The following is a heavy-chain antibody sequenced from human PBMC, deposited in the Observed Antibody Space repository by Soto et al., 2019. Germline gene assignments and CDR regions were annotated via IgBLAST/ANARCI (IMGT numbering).Heavy chain of an antibody. CDR2: INPNSGDT. J-gene: IGHJ4*02. D-gene: IGHD2-21*02. V-gene: IGHV1-2*02. CDR1: GYTFTSYY. CDR3: ARQLAYCGGDCFTEPVDY. Sequence: QAQLVQSGAEVKKPGASVKVSCEASGYTFTSYYMHWVRQAPGQGLEWMGWINPNSGDTKYAQKLRGRVTVTRDPSITTAYMEVKMLTSDDTAVYYCARQLAYCGGDCFTEPVDYWGQGTLVTVSS.